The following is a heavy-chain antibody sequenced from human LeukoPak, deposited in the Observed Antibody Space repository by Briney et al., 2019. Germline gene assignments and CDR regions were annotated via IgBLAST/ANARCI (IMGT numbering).Heavy chain of an antibody. CDR2: ISSSGDYI. CDR3: AGSDTTGYIPREWDYWYFDL. Sequence: GGSLRLSCAASGFLFSSYSMNWVRQAPGKGLEWVSSISSSGDYISYADSVTGRFTISRDNAKKSLYLQMNSLRAEDTAVYYCAGSDTTGYIPREWDYWYFDLWGRGTLVSVSS. V-gene: IGHV3-21*01. D-gene: IGHD1-1*01. J-gene: IGHJ2*01. CDR1: GFLFSSYS.